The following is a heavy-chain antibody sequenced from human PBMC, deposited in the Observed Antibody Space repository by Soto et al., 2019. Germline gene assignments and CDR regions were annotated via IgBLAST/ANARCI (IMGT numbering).Heavy chain of an antibody. J-gene: IGHJ4*02. V-gene: IGHV3-48*01. CDR3: ARDDYPYYDDSSGYHFDY. CDR1: GFTFSTYN. Sequence: LRLSCAASGFTFSTYNMNWVRQAPGKGLEWVSYISDSSSTIHYADSVKGRFTISRDNAKNSLYLQMNSLRAEDTAVYYCARDDYPYYDDSSGYHFDYWGQGALVTVSS. D-gene: IGHD3-22*01. CDR2: ISDSSSTI.